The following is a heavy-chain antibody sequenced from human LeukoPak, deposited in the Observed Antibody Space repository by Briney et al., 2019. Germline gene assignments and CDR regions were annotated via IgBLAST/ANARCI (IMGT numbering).Heavy chain of an antibody. CDR2: INHSGST. CDR3: ARSDTIGYTPREWDYWYFDL. D-gene: IGHD3-16*02. V-gene: IGHV4-34*01. Sequence: SETLSLTCAVYGGSFSGYYWSWIRQPPGKGLEWIGEINHSGSTNYNPPLKSRVTISVDTSKNQFSLKLSSVTAADTAVYYCARSDTIGYTPREWDYWYFDLWGRGTLVTVSS. CDR1: GGSFSGYY. J-gene: IGHJ2*01.